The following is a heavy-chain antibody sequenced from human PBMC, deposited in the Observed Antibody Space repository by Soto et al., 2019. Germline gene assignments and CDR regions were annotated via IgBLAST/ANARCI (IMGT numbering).Heavy chain of an antibody. CDR2: INANGGNT. D-gene: IGHD4-17*01. V-gene: IGHV1-46*01. CDR3: ARLATVTPPYYFDY. CDR1: GYTFISFY. Sequence: QVQLVQSGAEVKKPGASVKVSCKASGYTFISFYVHWVRQAPGQGLEWMGVINANGGNTAYAQKCQGRVTMTRDTSTSTVYMELSSLRSEDTAVYYCARLATVTPPYYFDYWGQGTLVTVSS. J-gene: IGHJ4*02.